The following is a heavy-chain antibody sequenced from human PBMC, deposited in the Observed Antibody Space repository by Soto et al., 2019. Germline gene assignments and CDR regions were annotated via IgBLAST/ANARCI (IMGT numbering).Heavy chain of an antibody. CDR1: GFTFSSYA. Sequence: EVQLLESGGGLVQPGGSLRLSCAASGFTFSSYAMNWVRQAPGKGLEWVSVISGSGGSTYYADAVKGRFTISRDSCKNTLYLQMNSLSAEETVVYYFAIRTMGSDCDLWGRGTLGTVSS. CDR2: ISGSGGST. D-gene: IGHD3-3*01. V-gene: IGHV3-23*01. CDR3: AIRTMGSDCDL. J-gene: IGHJ2*01.